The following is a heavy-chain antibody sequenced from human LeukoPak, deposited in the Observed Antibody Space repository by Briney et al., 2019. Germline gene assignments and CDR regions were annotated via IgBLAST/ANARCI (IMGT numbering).Heavy chain of an antibody. CDR3: ARGFGELLYWFDP. CDR2: IYYSGST. V-gene: IGHV4-59*01. Sequence: SQTLSLTCTVSGGSISSYYWSWIRQPPGKGLEWIGYIYYSGSTNYNPSLKSRVTISVDTSKNQFSLKLSSVTAADTAVYYCARGFGELLYWFDPWGQGTLVTVSS. CDR1: GGSISSYY. D-gene: IGHD3-10*01. J-gene: IGHJ5*02.